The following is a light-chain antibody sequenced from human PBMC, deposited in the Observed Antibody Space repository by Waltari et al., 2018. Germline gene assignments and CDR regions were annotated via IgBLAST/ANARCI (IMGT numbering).Light chain of an antibody. CDR3: QQYYSTPYT. CDR2: WAS. Sequence: DFVMTQSPHSLAVSLGERATINCKSSQSILYRSNNQNYLAWYQQKPGQPPKLLIYWASTRESGVPGRFSGSESGTDFTLTISSLQAEDVAVYYCQQYYSTPYTFGQGTKLEIK. V-gene: IGKV4-1*01. J-gene: IGKJ2*01. CDR1: QSILYRSNNQNY.